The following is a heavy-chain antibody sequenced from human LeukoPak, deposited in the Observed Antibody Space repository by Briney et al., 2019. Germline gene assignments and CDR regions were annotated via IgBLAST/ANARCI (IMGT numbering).Heavy chain of an antibody. V-gene: IGHV3-23*01. Sequence: GGSLRLSCAASGFMFSSYAMSWVRQAPGKGLEWVSAISGSGGSTYYADSVRGRFTISRDNSKNTLFLQMNSLRAEDTAVYYCAKAYVDTTYFDSWGQGTLVTVSS. CDR1: GFMFSSYA. J-gene: IGHJ4*02. CDR3: AKAYVDTTYFDS. CDR2: ISGSGGST. D-gene: IGHD5-18*01.